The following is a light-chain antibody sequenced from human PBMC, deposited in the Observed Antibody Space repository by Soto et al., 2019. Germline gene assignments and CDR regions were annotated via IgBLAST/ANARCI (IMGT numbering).Light chain of an antibody. J-gene: IGKJ3*01. V-gene: IGKV3-15*01. CDR1: QSVSTD. Sequence: EIVMTQSPATLSVSPGKRATLSCRASQSVSTDLAWYQQKPGQAPRRLIYGASTRATGIPARFSGSGSGTEFTLTINSLQSEDLAIYYCHQYNDWPRFTFGPGTKVEIK. CDR2: GAS. CDR3: HQYNDWPRFT.